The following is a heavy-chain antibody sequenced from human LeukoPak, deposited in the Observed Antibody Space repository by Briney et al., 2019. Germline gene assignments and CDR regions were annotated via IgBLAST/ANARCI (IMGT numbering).Heavy chain of an antibody. D-gene: IGHD3/OR15-3a*01. J-gene: IGHJ4*02. CDR1: GLTVSSNC. V-gene: IGHV3-66*04. Sequence: PGGSLRLSCAASGLTVSSNCMSWVCQAPGKGLEWVSFIYSGGNTYYADSVKGRFTISRDNAKNSLYLQMNSLRAEDTAVYYCARQTGSGLFILPGGQGTLVTVSS. CDR3: ARQTGSGLFILP. CDR2: IYSGGNT.